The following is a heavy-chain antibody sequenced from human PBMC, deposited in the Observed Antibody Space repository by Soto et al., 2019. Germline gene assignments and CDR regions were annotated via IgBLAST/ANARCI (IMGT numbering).Heavy chain of an antibody. CDR2: INHSGTT. CDR3: ARRTAGGSDTYYNSWFDP. CDR1: GGSFSGYY. D-gene: IGHD3-10*01. J-gene: IGHJ5*02. V-gene: IGHV4-34*01. Sequence: QVQLQQWGAGLLKPSETLSLTCAVYGGSFSGYYWSWIRQPPGMGLEWIGEINHSGTTNNNPSLKSRVTISVDTSKNQFSLKVSSVTAADTAVYYCARRTAGGSDTYYNSWFDPWGQGTLVTVSS.